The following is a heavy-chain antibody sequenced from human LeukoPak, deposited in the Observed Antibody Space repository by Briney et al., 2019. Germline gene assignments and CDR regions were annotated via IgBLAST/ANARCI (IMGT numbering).Heavy chain of an antibody. CDR1: GYTFTSYY. V-gene: IGHV1-46*01. Sequence: ASVKVSCTASGYTFTSYYMHWVRQAPGQGLEWMGIINPSGGSTSYAQKFQGRVTMTRDTSTNTVYMELSSLRSEDTAVYYCARDRPPSSHHYYDSSGYYPSDYWGQGTLVTVSS. J-gene: IGHJ4*02. CDR3: ARDRPPSSHHYYDSSGYYPSDY. CDR2: INPSGGST. D-gene: IGHD3-22*01.